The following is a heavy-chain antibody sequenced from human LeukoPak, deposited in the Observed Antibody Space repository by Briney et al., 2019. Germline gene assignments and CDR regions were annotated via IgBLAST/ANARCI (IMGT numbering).Heavy chain of an antibody. Sequence: SGTLSLTCAVSGGSINSSNWWSWVRQPPGKGLEWIGEIYHRGVTDYNPSLKSRVTISIDKSENQFSLKLSSVTAADTAVYYCASALTSKPYSGFDYWGQGTLVTVSS. V-gene: IGHV4-4*02. CDR2: IYHRGVT. CDR1: GGSINSSNW. D-gene: IGHD2-21*01. J-gene: IGHJ4*02. CDR3: ASALTSKPYSGFDY.